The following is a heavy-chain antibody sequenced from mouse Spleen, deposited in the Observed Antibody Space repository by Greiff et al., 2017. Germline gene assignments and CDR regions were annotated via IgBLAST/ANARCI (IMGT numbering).Heavy chain of an antibody. CDR1: GYTFTSYG. D-gene: IGHD2-1*01. CDR2: IYPRSGNT. J-gene: IGHJ2*01. V-gene: IGHV1-81*01. CDR3: ARGAYGNYGY. Sequence: VQLQQSGAELARPGASVKLSCKASGYTFTSYGISWVKQRTGQGLEWIGEIYPRSGNTYYNEKFKGKATLTADKSSSTAYMELRSLTSEDSAVYFCARGAYGNYGYWGQGTTLTVSS.